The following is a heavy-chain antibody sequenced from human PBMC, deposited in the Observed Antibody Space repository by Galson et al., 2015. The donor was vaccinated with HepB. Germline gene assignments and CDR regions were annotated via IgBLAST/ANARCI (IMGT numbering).Heavy chain of an antibody. J-gene: IGHJ5*02. CDR2: IYYSGST. Sequence: ETLSLTCTVSGGSISSYYWSWIRQPPGKGLEWIGYIYYSGSTNYNPSLKSRVTISVDTSKNQFSLKLSSVTAADTAVYYCARLLTLARRFDPWGQGTLVTVSS. CDR3: ARLLTLARRFDP. CDR1: GGSISSYY. V-gene: IGHV4-59*01. D-gene: IGHD3-10*01.